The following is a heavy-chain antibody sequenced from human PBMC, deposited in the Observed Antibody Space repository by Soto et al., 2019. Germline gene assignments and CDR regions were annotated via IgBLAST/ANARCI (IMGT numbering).Heavy chain of an antibody. V-gene: IGHV3-9*01. Sequence: SMTPSCVGTGLTFAAFSIHWVRPAPGRRLEWVTGIIKNSSVLADADSVKGRFTISRDNARNALYLQMDSMRDEDTALYYCAKGRFDFWSPYYFDSWGQGTLVTVSS. CDR3: AKGRFDFWSPYYFDS. CDR1: GLTFAAFS. D-gene: IGHD3-3*01. J-gene: IGHJ4*02. CDR2: IIKNSSVL.